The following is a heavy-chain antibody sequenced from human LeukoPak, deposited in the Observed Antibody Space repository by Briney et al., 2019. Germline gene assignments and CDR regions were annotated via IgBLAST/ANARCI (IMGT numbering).Heavy chain of an antibody. J-gene: IGHJ4*02. Sequence: NPGGSLRLSCAASGFTVSSNYMSWIRQAPGKGLEWVSYISSGSYTNYADSVKGRFTISRDNAKNSLYLQMNRLRVEDTAVYYCARGSSGWHFFDSWGQGALVTVSP. CDR1: GFTVSSNY. V-gene: IGHV3-11*03. CDR2: ISSGSYT. D-gene: IGHD6-19*01. CDR3: ARGSSGWHFFDS.